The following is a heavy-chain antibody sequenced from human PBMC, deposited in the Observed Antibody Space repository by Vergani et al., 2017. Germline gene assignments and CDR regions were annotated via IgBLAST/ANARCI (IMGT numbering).Heavy chain of an antibody. CDR2: INHSGST. D-gene: IGHD3-10*01. V-gene: IGHV4-34*01. CDR1: GGSFSGYY. CDR3: AKDGRFGEGGEDYGMDV. J-gene: IGHJ6*02. Sequence: QVQLQQWGAGLLKPSETLSLTCAVYGGSFSGYYWSWIRQPPGRGLEWIGEINHSGSTNYKPSLKSRVTISVDTSKNQFCLKLSSVPAAETAVYYCAKDGRFGEGGEDYGMDVWGQGTTVTVSS.